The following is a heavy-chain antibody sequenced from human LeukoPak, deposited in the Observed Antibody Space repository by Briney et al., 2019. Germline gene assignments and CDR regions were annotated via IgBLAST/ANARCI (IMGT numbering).Heavy chain of an antibody. V-gene: IGHV3-23*01. CDR1: GFTFTCYS. CDR3: AKARLRYFDWYTA. J-gene: IGHJ5*02. CDR2: ISGGGGST. D-gene: IGHD3-9*01. Sequence: GGSLRLSCAASGFTFTCYSMNWVRQAPGKGLEWVSTISGGGGSTYYADSVKGRFTISRDNSKNTLYLQMNSLRAEDTAVYYCAKARLRYFDWYTAWGQGTLVTVSS.